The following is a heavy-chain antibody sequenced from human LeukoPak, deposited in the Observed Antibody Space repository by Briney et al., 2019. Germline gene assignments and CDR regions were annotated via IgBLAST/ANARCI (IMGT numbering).Heavy chain of an antibody. CDR3: AKDRTYYDILTGYYNVD. D-gene: IGHD3-9*01. J-gene: IGHJ4*02. CDR2: IRYDGSNK. V-gene: IGHV3-30*02. CDR1: GFTFSSYG. Sequence: GGSLRLSCAASGFTFSSYGMHWVRQPPGKGLERVAFIRYDGSNKYYADSVKGRFTISRDNSKNTLYLQMNSLRAAHTAVYYCAKDRTYYDILTGYYNVDWGQGTLVTVSS.